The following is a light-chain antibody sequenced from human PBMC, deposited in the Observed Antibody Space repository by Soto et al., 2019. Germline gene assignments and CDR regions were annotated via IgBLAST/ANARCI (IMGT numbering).Light chain of an antibody. CDR1: SSNIGSNY. CDR3: AAWDDSLNGVV. J-gene: IGLJ2*01. V-gene: IGLV1-44*01. Sequence: QPVLTQPPSASGTPGQRVTISCSGSSSNIGSNYVSWYQQLPGTAPKLLIYSNNQRPSGVPDRFSGSKSGTSASLAISGLQSEDEADYYCAAWDDSLNGVVFGGGTKLTVL. CDR2: SNN.